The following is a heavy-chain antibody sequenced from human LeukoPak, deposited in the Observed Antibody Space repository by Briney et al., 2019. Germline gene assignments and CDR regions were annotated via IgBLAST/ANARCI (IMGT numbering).Heavy chain of an antibody. CDR1: GFIFSSCA. D-gene: IGHD6-19*01. J-gene: IGHJ4*02. V-gene: IGHV3-23*01. CDR3: AKDSEPGIAVAGAKFDY. CDR2: VTGSGGTT. Sequence: PGGTLRLSCAASGFIFSSCAMSWVRQAPGKGLEWVSAVTGSGGTTYYADSVKGRFTISRDNSKNTLYLQMNSLRAEDTAVYYCAKDSEPGIAVAGAKFDYWGQGTLVTVSS.